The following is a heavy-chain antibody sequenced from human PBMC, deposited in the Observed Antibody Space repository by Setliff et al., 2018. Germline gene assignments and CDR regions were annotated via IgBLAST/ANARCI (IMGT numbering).Heavy chain of an antibody. J-gene: IGHJ4*02. Sequence: SETLSLTCTVSGGSLSSYNYWTWIRQPPGKGLEWIGEINHRGSTNYNPSLKSRATISIDTSKDQFSLKLISMSAADTAVYFCARGRNIAARLLDSWGQGALVTVSS. V-gene: IGHV4-34*01. CDR3: ARGRNIAARLLDS. D-gene: IGHD6-6*01. CDR1: GGSLSSYNY. CDR2: INHRGST.